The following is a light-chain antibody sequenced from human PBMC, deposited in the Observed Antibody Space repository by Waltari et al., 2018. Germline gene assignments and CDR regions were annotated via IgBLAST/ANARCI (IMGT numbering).Light chain of an antibody. J-gene: IGKJ4*01. CDR3: QQYNSWPLT. CDR1: QSVRSN. CDR2: DAS. V-gene: IGKV3-15*01. Sequence: EIVMTQSPATLSVSPGERASLSFRASQSVRSNLAWYQQKPGQAPRLLIYDASTRATGVTAGFSGSGSGTEFTVTISSLQSEDFAVDYCQQYNSWPLTFGGGTKVEIK.